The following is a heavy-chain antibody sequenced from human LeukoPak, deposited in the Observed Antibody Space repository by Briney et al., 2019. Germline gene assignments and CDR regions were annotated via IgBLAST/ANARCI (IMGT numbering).Heavy chain of an antibody. D-gene: IGHD6-19*01. Sequence: GGSLRLSCGASGFTFSSYAMAWVRQAPGKGLEYVSAISSNGGSTYYANSVKGRFTISRDNSKNTLYLQMGSLRAEDMAVYYCARDLVRSSGPKASHYYYYYGMDVWGQGTTVTVSS. CDR3: ARDLVRSSGPKASHYYYYYGMDV. CDR1: GFTFSSYA. J-gene: IGHJ6*02. CDR2: ISSNGGST. V-gene: IGHV3-64*01.